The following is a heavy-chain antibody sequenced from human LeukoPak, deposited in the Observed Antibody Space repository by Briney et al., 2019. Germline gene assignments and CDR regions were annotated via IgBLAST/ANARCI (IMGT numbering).Heavy chain of an antibody. Sequence: ASVKVSCKTSGYTFTAYYMHWVRQAPGQGLEWMGWINPNTGDTRSAERFQGRVTMTRDSSITTIYLELTRLTSDDTAVYYCARDMWQQFDWFDPWGQGTLVTASS. CDR3: ARDMWQQFDWFDP. CDR2: INPNTGDT. J-gene: IGHJ5*02. CDR1: GYTFTAYY. D-gene: IGHD6-13*01. V-gene: IGHV1-2*02.